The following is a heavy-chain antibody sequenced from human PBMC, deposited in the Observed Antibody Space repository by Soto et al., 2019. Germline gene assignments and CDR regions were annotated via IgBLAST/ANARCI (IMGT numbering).Heavy chain of an antibody. Sequence: PSETLSLTCAVYGGSFSGYYWSWIRQPPGKGLEWIGEINHSGSTNYNPSLKSRVTISVDTSKNQFSLKLSSVTAADTAVYYCARVVITMIVVVIKPWGQGTLVTVSS. J-gene: IGHJ5*02. CDR2: INHSGST. V-gene: IGHV4-34*01. CDR3: ARVVITMIVVVIKP. D-gene: IGHD3-22*01. CDR1: GGSFSGYY.